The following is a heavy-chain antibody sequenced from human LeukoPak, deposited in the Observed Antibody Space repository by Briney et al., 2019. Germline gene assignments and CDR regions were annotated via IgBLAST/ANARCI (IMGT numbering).Heavy chain of an antibody. Sequence: SETLSLTCTVSGYSISSGYYWGWIRQPPGKGLECIGSIYHSGSTYYNPSLKSRVTISVDTSKNQFSLKLSSVTAADTAVYYCARSNDFWSGHNWFDPWGQGTLVTVSS. D-gene: IGHD3-3*01. V-gene: IGHV4-38-2*02. CDR3: ARSNDFWSGHNWFDP. CDR1: GYSISSGYY. J-gene: IGHJ5*02. CDR2: IYHSGST.